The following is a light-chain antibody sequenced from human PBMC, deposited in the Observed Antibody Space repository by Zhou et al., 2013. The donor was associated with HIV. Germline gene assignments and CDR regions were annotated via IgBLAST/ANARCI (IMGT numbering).Light chain of an antibody. V-gene: IGKV3-20*01. CDR1: QSVTRSF. CDR2: GAS. CDR3: QQYGTSPWT. Sequence: EIVLTQSPGTLSLSPGEGATLSCRASQSVTRSFLAWYQQKPNQAPRLLFYGASNRATGIPDRFSGSGSGTDFTLTISRLDPEDFAVYYCQQYGTSPWTFGQGPRWKSN. J-gene: IGKJ1*01.